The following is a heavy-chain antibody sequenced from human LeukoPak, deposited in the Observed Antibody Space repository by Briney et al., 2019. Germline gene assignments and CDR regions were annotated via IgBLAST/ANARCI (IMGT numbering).Heavy chain of an antibody. CDR2: ISHDGSNK. CDR1: GFTFSSYA. J-gene: IGHJ5*02. CDR3: AKNGIAVAGTSNWFDP. V-gene: IGHV3-30*04. D-gene: IGHD6-19*01. Sequence: PGGSLRLSCAASGFTFSSYAMHWVRQAPGKGLEWVAVISHDGSNKYYADSVKGRFTISRDNSKNTLYLQMNSLRAEDTAVYYCAKNGIAVAGTSNWFDPWGQGTLVTVSS.